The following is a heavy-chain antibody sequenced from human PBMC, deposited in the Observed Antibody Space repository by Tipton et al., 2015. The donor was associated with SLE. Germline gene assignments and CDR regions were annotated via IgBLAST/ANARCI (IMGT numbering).Heavy chain of an antibody. J-gene: IGHJ3*02. CDR1: GGSISSYY. D-gene: IGHD3-22*01. CDR2: IYYSGST. Sequence: TLSLTYTVSGGSISSYYWSWIRQPPGKGLEWIGYIYYSGSTNYNPSLKSRVTISVDTSKNQFSLKLSSVTAADTAVYYCARVRGYYDSSGYWPDAFDIWGQGTMVTVSS. V-gene: IGHV4-59*08. CDR3: ARVRGYYDSSGYWPDAFDI.